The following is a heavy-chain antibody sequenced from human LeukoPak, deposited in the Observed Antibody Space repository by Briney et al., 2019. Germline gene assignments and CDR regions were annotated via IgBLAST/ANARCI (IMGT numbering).Heavy chain of an antibody. CDR3: AELGITMIGGV. J-gene: IGHJ6*04. V-gene: IGHV3-11*04. CDR2: ITDNGGNS. Sequence: GGSLRLSCAASGLNFRDYYMGWIRQAPGKGLEWISYITDNGGNSFYADSVKGRFTISRDNAKHSLYLEMNRLTADDTAVYYCAELGITMIGGVWGKGTTVTISS. D-gene: IGHD3-10*02. CDR1: GLNFRDYY.